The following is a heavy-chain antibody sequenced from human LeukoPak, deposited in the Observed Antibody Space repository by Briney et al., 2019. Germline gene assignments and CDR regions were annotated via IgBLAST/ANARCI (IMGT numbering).Heavy chain of an antibody. CDR2: VSYDGSNK. Sequence: GGSLRLSCAASGFTFSSYGMHWVRQAPGKGLEWVAVVSYDGSNKYYADSVKGRFTISRDNSKNTLYLQMNSLRAEDTAVYYCARAEMSLRSLDVWGKGTTVTVSS. D-gene: IGHD3-3*01. V-gene: IGHV3-30*03. CDR3: ARAEMSLRSLDV. J-gene: IGHJ6*04. CDR1: GFTFSSYG.